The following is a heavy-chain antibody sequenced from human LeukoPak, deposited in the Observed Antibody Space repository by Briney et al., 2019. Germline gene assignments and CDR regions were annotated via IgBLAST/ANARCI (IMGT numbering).Heavy chain of an antibody. D-gene: IGHD3/OR15-3a*01. J-gene: IGHJ1*01. CDR3: AMDHEYFQH. Sequence: GSLSLSCAASGSTFSSYGMHWVRQAPGKGLEWVAVISYDGSNKYYADSVKGRFTISRDNSKNTLYLQMNSLRAEDTAVYYCAMDHEYFQHWGQGTLVTVSS. V-gene: IGHV3-30*03. CDR1: GSTFSSYG. CDR2: ISYDGSNK.